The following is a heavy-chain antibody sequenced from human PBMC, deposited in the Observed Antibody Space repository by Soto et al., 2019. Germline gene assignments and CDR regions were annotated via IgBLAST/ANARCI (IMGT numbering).Heavy chain of an antibody. V-gene: IGHV4-39*01. CDR1: SDSISSSSYY. CDR3: ARHGYSYALNWFDP. CDR2: MYYSGST. D-gene: IGHD5-18*01. J-gene: IGHJ5*02. Sequence: SETLSLTCTVSSDSISSSSYYWGWIRQPPGKGLEWIGSMYYSGSTYYNPSLKSRVTISVDTSKNQFSLKLSSVTAADTAVYYCARHGYSYALNWFDPWGQGTLVTVS.